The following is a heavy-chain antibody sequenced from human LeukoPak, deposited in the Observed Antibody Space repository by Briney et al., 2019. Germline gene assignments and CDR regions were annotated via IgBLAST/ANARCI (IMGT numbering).Heavy chain of an antibody. Sequence: PSGTLSLTCSVSGGSISSSNWWSWVRQPPGKGLEWIGSIYYSGTTYYNPSLKSRVTISVDMFKNQFSLKLSSVTAADTAVYYCARGRRGYSGYDSDYWGQGTLVTVSS. D-gene: IGHD5-12*01. CDR2: IYYSGTT. CDR3: ARGRRGYSGYDSDY. V-gene: IGHV4-4*02. CDR1: GGSISSSNW. J-gene: IGHJ4*02.